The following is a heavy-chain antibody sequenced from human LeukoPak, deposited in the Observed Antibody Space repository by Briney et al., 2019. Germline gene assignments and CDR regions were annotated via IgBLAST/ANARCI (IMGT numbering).Heavy chain of an antibody. V-gene: IGHV3-30*04. D-gene: IGHD6-13*01. CDR3: ARGEYSSSWYLGY. Sequence: GGSLRLSCAASGFTFSSYAMRWVRQAPGKGLGWGADISYDGSNKYYADSVKGGFTISRDNSKNTLYLQMTSLRAEDTAVYYCARGEYSSSWYLGYWGQGTLVTVSS. CDR1: GFTFSSYA. CDR2: ISYDGSNK. J-gene: IGHJ4*02.